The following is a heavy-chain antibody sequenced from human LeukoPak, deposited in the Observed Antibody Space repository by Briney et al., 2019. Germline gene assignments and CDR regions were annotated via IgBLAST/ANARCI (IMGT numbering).Heavy chain of an antibody. J-gene: IGHJ6*03. CDR3: ARAATMVQGVIITTLRYYYMDV. D-gene: IGHD3-10*01. V-gene: IGHV1-8*01. CDR2: MNPNSGNT. Sequence: GASVKVSCKASGYTFTSYDINWVRQATGQGLEWMGWMNPNSGNTGYAQKFQGRVTMTRNTSISTAYMELSSLRSEDTAVYYCARAATMVQGVIITTLRYYYMDVWGKGTTVTVSS. CDR1: GYTFTSYD.